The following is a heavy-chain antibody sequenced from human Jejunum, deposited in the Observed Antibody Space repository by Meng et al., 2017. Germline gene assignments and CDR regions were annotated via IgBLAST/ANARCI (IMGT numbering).Heavy chain of an antibody. CDR3: AKHALYGSGTYSPHFDY. Sequence: GESLKISCAASGFIFDDFAMHWVRQAPGRSLEWVSLISWDGGRTYYADSVKGRFTISRDNSKNSLYLQMNSLRVEDTAFYYCAKHALYGSGTYSPHFDYWGQGTLVTVYS. CDR2: ISWDGGRT. D-gene: IGHD3-10*01. V-gene: IGHV3-43D*03. CDR1: GFIFDDFA. J-gene: IGHJ4*02.